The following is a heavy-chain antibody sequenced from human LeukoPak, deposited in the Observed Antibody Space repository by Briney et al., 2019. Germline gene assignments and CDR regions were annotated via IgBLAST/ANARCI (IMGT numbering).Heavy chain of an antibody. D-gene: IGHD3-10*01. CDR2: IYYSGST. Sequence: SETLSLTYTVSGGSISSYYWSWIRQPPGKGLEWMGYIYYSGSTNYNPSLKSRVTISVDTSKNQFSLKLSSVTAADTAVYYCARVPITMVRGFYYYYMDVWGKGTTVTVSS. CDR3: ARVPITMVRGFYYYYMDV. J-gene: IGHJ6*03. CDR1: GGSISSYY. V-gene: IGHV4-59*01.